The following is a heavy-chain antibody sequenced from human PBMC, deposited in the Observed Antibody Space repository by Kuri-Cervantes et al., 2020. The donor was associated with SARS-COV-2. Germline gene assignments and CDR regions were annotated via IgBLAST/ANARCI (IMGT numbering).Heavy chain of an antibody. CDR3: ARGVGSGIVVVPAAMRSSFDI. J-gene: IGHJ3*02. CDR1: GYTFTGYY. V-gene: IGHV1-18*04. D-gene: IGHD2-2*01. CDR2: ISAYNGNT. Sequence: ASVKVSCKASGYTFTGYYMHWVRQAPGQGLEWMGWISAYNGNTNYAQKPQGRVTMTTDTSTSTAYMELRSLRSDDTAVYYCARGVGSGIVVVPAAMRSSFDIWGQGTMVTVSS.